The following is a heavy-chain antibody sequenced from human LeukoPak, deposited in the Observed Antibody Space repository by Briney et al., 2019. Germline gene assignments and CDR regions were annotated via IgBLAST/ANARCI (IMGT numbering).Heavy chain of an antibody. CDR1: GGSISNYY. V-gene: IGHV4-59*08. J-gene: IGHJ4*02. Sequence: SETLSLTCTVSGGSISNYYWSWIRQPPGKGLEWIAYIYYTGSTNYNPSLKSRVTISVDTSKNQFPLRLSSVTAADTAVYYCARHRDYGSGWYGFDYWGQGTLVTVSS. CDR3: ARHRDYGSGWYGFDY. CDR2: IYYTGST. D-gene: IGHD6-19*01.